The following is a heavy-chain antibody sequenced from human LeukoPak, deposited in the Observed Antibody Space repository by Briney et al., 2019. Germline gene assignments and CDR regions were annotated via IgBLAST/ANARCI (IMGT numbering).Heavy chain of an antibody. J-gene: IGHJ6*02. D-gene: IGHD1-14*01. Sequence: TSETLSLTCTVSGGSISSGGYYWSWIRQHPGKGLEWIGYIYYSGSTYYNPSLKSRVTISVDTSKNQFSLKLSSATAADTAVYYCARDEIPGKWAYYYYGMDVWGQGTTVTVSS. CDR2: IYYSGST. CDR1: GGSISSGGYY. V-gene: IGHV4-31*03. CDR3: ARDEIPGKWAYYYYGMDV.